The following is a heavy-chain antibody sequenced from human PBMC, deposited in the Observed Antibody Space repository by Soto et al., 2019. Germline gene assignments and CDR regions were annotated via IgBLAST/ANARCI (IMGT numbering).Heavy chain of an antibody. CDR1: GGTFSSYA. CDR3: ARKRGFGETQDSYYYYGMDV. D-gene: IGHD3-10*01. J-gene: IGHJ6*02. CDR2: IIPIFGTA. Sequence: QVQLVQSGAEVKKPGSSVKVSCKASGGTFSSYAISWVRQAPGQGLEWMGGIIPIFGTANYAQKFQGRVTITADKTTSTAYRELSSLRSEDTAVYYCARKRGFGETQDSYYYYGMDVWGQGTTVTVSS. V-gene: IGHV1-69*06.